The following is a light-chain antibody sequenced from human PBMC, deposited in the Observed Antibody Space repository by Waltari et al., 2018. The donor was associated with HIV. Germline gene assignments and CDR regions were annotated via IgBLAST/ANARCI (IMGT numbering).Light chain of an antibody. CDR3: ATCADSLSAWV. CDR2: SDS. CDR1: PSYLATTS. J-gene: IGLJ3*02. Sequence: SLLTHLPSKSAAPGQMVNIFCSGTPSYLATTSAFWYQQVPGAAPNLVIYSDSHRLSGGPDRVSGSKSGTSASLTISALRSEYEAVYYCATCADSLSAWVFGGGTKVTVL. V-gene: IGLV1-47*02.